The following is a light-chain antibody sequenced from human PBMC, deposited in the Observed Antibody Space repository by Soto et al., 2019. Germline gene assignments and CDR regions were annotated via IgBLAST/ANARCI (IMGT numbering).Light chain of an antibody. J-gene: IGKJ4*01. CDR1: QGISSF. CDR2: AAS. V-gene: IGKV1-9*01. CDR3: QQVESYPST. Sequence: IQLTQTPSSLSASVGDRVTITCRASQGISSFLAWYQQKPGKAPKLLIYAASSLQSGVPSRFSGSGVGTDFTLTITSLQTEDFAAYYCQQVESYPSTFGGGTKVEMK.